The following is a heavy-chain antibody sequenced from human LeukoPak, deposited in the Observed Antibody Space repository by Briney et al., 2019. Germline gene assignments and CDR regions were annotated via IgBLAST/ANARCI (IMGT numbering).Heavy chain of an antibody. CDR1: GASVSSTNW. CDR3: ARASYGDYVSLFFDY. J-gene: IGHJ4*02. CDR2: IHHSGST. D-gene: IGHD4-17*01. V-gene: IGHV4-4*02. Sequence: SETLSLTCAVSGASVSSTNWWSWVRQPPGKGLEWIGEIHHSGSTNYNPSLKSRVTISVDTSKNQFSLKLSSVAAADTAVYYCARASYGDYVSLFFDYWGQGTLVTVSS.